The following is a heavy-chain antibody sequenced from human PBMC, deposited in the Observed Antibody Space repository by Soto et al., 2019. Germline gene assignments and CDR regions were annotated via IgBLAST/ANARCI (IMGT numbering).Heavy chain of an antibody. CDR3: ARDWGTEKGDYYYYYGMDV. J-gene: IGHJ6*02. D-gene: IGHD1-1*01. CDR1: GGTFSSYA. CDR2: IIPIFGTA. V-gene: IGHV1-69*13. Sequence: ASVKVSCKASGGTFSSYAISWVRQAPGQGLEWMGGIIPIFGTANYAQKFQSRVTITADESTSTAYMELSSLRSEDTAVYYCARDWGTEKGDYYYYYGMDVWGQGTTVTV.